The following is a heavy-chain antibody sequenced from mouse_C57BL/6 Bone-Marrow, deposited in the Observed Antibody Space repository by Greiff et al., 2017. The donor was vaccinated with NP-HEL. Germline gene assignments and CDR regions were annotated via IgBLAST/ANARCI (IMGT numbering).Heavy chain of an antibody. CDR1: GYAFSSSW. CDR2: IYPGDGDT. D-gene: IGHD4-1*01. CDR3: ARKISGTGFAY. Sequence: QVQLQQSGPELVKPGASVKISCKASGYAFSSSWMNWVKQRPGKGLEWIGRIYPGDGDTNYNGKFTGKATLTADKSSSTAYMQLSSQTSEDSAVYFCARKISGTGFAYWGQGTLVTVSA. J-gene: IGHJ3*01. V-gene: IGHV1-82*01.